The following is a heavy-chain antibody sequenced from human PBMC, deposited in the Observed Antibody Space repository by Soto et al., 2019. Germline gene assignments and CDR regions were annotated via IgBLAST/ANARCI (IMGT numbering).Heavy chain of an antibody. CDR3: ATDPDYGDYWGYFFDS. CDR2: INPTSGGT. V-gene: IGHV1-2*02. CDR1: GYTFAAYY. Sequence: QVQLVQSGAEVKKPGASVKVSCKTSGYTFAAYYIHWIRQAPGQGLEWMGRINPTSGGTVYAQNFQDRVTMTRVTSISTAYMELRRLNSDDTAVYYCATDPDYGDYWGYFFDSWGQGTPVTVSS. D-gene: IGHD4-17*01. J-gene: IGHJ4*02.